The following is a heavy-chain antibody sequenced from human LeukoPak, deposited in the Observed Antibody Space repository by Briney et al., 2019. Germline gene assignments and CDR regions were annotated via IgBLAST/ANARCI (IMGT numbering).Heavy chain of an antibody. CDR2: IFYSGST. CDR1: GDSINRSNSY. Sequence: PSETLSLTCTVSGDSINRSNSYWGWVRQPPGKALEWIATIFYSGSTFYNPSLKSRVTVSLDTSKTQFSLRLRSVTAADTAVYYCARVFRFSHFDYWGQGTLVTVSS. J-gene: IGHJ4*02. D-gene: IGHD3-3*01. V-gene: IGHV4-39*07. CDR3: ARVFRFSHFDY.